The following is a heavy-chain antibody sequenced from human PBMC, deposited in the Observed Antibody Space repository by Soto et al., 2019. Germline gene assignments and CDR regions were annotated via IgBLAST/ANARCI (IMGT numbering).Heavy chain of an antibody. CDR3: ASGLVEYSSSWYDY. D-gene: IGHD6-13*01. CDR2: INSDGSST. J-gene: IGHJ4*02. V-gene: IGHV3-74*01. CDR1: GFTFSSHW. Sequence: EVQLVESGGGLVQPGGSLRLSCAASGFTFSSHWMHWVHQAPGKGLVWVSRINSDGSSTNYADSVKGRFTISRDNAKNTLYLQMNSLRAEDTAVYYCASGLVEYSSSWYDYWGQGTLVTVSS.